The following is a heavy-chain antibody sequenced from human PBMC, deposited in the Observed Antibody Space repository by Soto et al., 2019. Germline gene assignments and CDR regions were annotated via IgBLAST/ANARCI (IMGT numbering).Heavy chain of an antibody. J-gene: IGHJ4*02. V-gene: IGHV3-33*01. CDR3: ARDRAVDGYCSGGSCYPTTCDY. CDR2: IWYDGSNK. Sequence: WWSLRLSCSASVFTCSSYGMHWFRQAPGKGLEWVAVIWYDGSNKYYADSVKGRFTISRDNSKNTLYLQMNSLRAEDTAVYYCARDRAVDGYCSGGSCYPTTCDYWGQGTLVTVSS. D-gene: IGHD2-15*01. CDR1: VFTCSSYG.